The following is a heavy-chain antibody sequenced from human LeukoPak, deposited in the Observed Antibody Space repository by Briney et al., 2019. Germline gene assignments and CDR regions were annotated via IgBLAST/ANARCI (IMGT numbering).Heavy chain of an antibody. J-gene: IGHJ6*03. CDR1: GSTFSTDA. Sequence: GGSLRLSCAASGSTFSTDAMHWVRQAPGKGLEWVAVISDDGSKIYYADSVKGRFTISRDNSKNTLYLQMNSLRAEDTAVYYCAKDKSSSWYGGVRYMDVWGKGTTVTVSS. V-gene: IGHV3-30*04. CDR3: AKDKSSSWYGGVRYMDV. D-gene: IGHD6-13*01. CDR2: ISDDGSKI.